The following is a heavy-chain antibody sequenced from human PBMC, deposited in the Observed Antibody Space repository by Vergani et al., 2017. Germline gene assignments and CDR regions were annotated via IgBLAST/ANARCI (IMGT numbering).Heavy chain of an antibody. CDR1: GYSFTSYW. V-gene: IGHV5-51*01. CDR2: IYPGDSDT. D-gene: IGHD4-17*01. CDR3: TRREDRDPHYGDYASHGMDV. Sequence: EVQLVQSGAEVKKPGESLKISCKGSGYSFTSYWIGWVRQMPGKGLEWMGIIYPGDSDTRYSPSFQGQVTISADKSISTAYLQWSSLKASDTAMYYCTRREDRDPHYGDYASHGMDVWGQGTTVTVSS. J-gene: IGHJ6*02.